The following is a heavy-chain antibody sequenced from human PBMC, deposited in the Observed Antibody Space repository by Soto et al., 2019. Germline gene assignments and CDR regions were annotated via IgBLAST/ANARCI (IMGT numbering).Heavy chain of an antibody. J-gene: IGHJ4*02. Sequence: LRLSCAASGFTFSSYEMNWVRQAPGKGLEWVSYISSSGSTIYYADSVKGRFTISRDNAKNTLYLQMNSLRAEDTAVYYCARAGDYYDSAFDYWGQGTLVTVSS. D-gene: IGHD3-22*01. CDR3: ARAGDYYDSAFDY. CDR1: GFTFSSYE. V-gene: IGHV3-48*03. CDR2: ISSSGSTI.